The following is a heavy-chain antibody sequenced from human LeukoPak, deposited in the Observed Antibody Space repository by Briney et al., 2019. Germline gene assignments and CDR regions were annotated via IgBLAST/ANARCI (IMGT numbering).Heavy chain of an antibody. D-gene: IGHD3-3*01. Sequence: GGSLRLSCAASGFTFSSYAMSWVRQAPGKGLEWVANIKQDGSEKYYVDSVKGRFTISRDNAKNSLYLQMNSLRAEDTAVYYCARFWSGYSFDYWGQGTLVTVSS. CDR3: ARFWSGYSFDY. J-gene: IGHJ4*02. CDR1: GFTFSSYA. CDR2: IKQDGSEK. V-gene: IGHV3-7*01.